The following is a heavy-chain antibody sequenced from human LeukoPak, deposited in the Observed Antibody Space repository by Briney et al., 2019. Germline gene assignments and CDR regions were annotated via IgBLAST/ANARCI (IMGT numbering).Heavy chain of an antibody. J-gene: IGHJ4*02. D-gene: IGHD3-22*01. CDR1: GFTFSSYS. V-gene: IGHV3-48*01. CDR3: ARDSADYYDSSGCFDY. CDR2: ISSSSTI. Sequence: GGSLRLSCAASGFTFSSYSMNWVRQAPGKGLEWVSYISSSSTIYYADSVKGRFTISRDNAKNSLYLQMNSLRAEDTAVYYCARDSADYYDSSGCFDYWGQGTLVTVSS.